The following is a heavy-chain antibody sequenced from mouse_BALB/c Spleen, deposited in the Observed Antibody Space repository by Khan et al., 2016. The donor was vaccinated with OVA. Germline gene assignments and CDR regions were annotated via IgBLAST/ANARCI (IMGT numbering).Heavy chain of an antibody. CDR1: GFSLTNYG. J-gene: IGHJ4*01. Sequence: VKLVESGPGLVAPSQSLSITCTISGFSLTNYGVHWVRQPPGKGLEWLVVIWSDGSTTYNSDLTSRLSISKDNSKSQVFLKRNSLQTDDTAMYYCARQPYYHYYVMDYWGQGTSVTVSS. D-gene: IGHD2-10*01. CDR2: IWSDGST. V-gene: IGHV2-6-1*01. CDR3: ARQPYYHYYVMDY.